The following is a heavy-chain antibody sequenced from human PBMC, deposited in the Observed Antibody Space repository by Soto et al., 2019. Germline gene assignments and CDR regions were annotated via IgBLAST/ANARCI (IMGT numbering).Heavy chain of an antibody. V-gene: IGHV1-69*06. J-gene: IGHJ5*02. CDR3: ARGNKGPGHYGPGSQGWYGP. Sequence: QVQLVQSGAEVKKPGASVKVSCKVSGGTFNSHAINWLRQAPGQGLEWMGVIIPITETPNNAEKFQGRVTITADKSMTTVYMELSSLTFDDTAVYFCARGNKGPGHYGPGSQGWYGPWGQGTLVTVSS. D-gene: IGHD3-10*01. CDR1: GGTFNSHA. CDR2: IIPITETP.